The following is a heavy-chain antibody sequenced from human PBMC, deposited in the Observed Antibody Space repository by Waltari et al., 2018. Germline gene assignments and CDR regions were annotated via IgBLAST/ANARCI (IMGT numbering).Heavy chain of an antibody. Sequence: EVQLVESGVGLVQPGGSLRLTCAASGFTFSSHWMHWVRQAPGKGLGWGSRINSDGSSTSYADSVKGRFTISRDNSKNTLYLQMNSLRAEDTAVYYCARGPGSSSPYFDYWGQGTLVTVSS. CDR1: GFTFSSHW. J-gene: IGHJ4*02. V-gene: IGHV3-74*01. D-gene: IGHD6-6*01. CDR2: INSDGSST. CDR3: ARGPGSSSPYFDY.